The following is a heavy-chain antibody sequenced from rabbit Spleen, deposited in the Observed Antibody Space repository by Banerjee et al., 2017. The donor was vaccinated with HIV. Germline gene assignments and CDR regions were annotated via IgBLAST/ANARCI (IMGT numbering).Heavy chain of an antibody. J-gene: IGHJ4*01. CDR1: GVSFSSSDY. Sequence: QSLEESGGDLVKPGASLTLTCTASGVSFSSSDYMCWVRQAPGKGLEWISCIAGSSSGFTYSATWAKGRFSCSKTSSTTVTLQMTSLTVADTATYFCARGSATMTMVITGFYLSLWGPGTLVTVS. D-gene: IGHD2-1*01. CDR3: ARGSATMTMVITGFYLSL. V-gene: IGHV1S40*01. CDR2: IAGSSSGFT.